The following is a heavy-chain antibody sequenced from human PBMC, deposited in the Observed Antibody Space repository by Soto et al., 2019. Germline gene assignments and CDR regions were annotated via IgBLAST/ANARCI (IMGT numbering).Heavy chain of an antibody. Sequence: SVKVSCKASGGTFSSYAISWVRQAPGQGLEWMGGIIPIFGTANYAQKFQGRVTITADESTSTAYMELSSLRSEDTAVYYCARLIPIQDYYYYGMDVWGQGTTVTVSS. V-gene: IGHV1-69*13. CDR3: ARLIPIQDYYYYGMDV. CDR1: GGTFSSYA. J-gene: IGHJ6*02. D-gene: IGHD5-18*01. CDR2: IIPIFGTA.